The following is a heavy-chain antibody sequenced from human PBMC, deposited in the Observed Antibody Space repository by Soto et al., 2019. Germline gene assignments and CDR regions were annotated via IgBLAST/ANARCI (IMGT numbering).Heavy chain of an antibody. D-gene: IGHD3-22*01. CDR1: GGSISSGGYY. J-gene: IGHJ5*02. Sequence: SETLSLTCTVSGGSISSGGYYWSWIRQHPGKGLEWIGYIYYSGSTYYNPSLKSRVTISVDTSKNQFSLKLSSVTAADTAVYYCARDVKRHYDSSGSTPYNCFDPWGQVTLVPVSP. CDR2: IYYSGST. CDR3: ARDVKRHYDSSGSTPYNCFDP. V-gene: IGHV4-31*03.